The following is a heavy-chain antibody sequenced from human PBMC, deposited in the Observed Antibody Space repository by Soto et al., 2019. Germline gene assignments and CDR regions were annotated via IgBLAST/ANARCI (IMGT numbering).Heavy chain of an antibody. CDR1: GFTFSNAW. J-gene: IGHJ6*03. D-gene: IGHD6-19*01. Sequence: EVQLVESGGGLVKPGGSLRLSCAASGFTFSNAWMSWVRQAPGKGLEWVGRIKSKTDGGTTDYAAPVKGRFTISRDDSKNTLYPQMNSLKTEDTAVYYCTTVGLGYSSGWYFYYMDVWGKGTTVTVSS. V-gene: IGHV3-15*01. CDR2: IKSKTDGGTT. CDR3: TTVGLGYSSGWYFYYMDV.